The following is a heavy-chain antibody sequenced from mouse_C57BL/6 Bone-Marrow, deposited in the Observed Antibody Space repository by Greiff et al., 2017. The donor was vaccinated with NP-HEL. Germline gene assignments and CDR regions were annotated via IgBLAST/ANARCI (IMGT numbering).Heavy chain of an antibody. CDR1: GYTFTDYY. V-gene: IGHV1-19*01. CDR2: INPYNGGT. Sequence: QLQQSGPVLVKPGASVKMSCKASGYTFTDYYMNWVKQSHGKSLEWIGVINPYNGGTSYNQKFKGKATLTVDKSSSTAYMELNSLTSEDSAVYYCARWANWDAMDYWGQGTSVTVSS. D-gene: IGHD4-1*01. J-gene: IGHJ4*01. CDR3: ARWANWDAMDY.